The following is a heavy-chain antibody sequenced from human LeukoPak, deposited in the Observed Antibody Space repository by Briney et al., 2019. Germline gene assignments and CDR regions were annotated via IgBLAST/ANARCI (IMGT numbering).Heavy chain of an antibody. V-gene: IGHV1-46*01. CDR2: INPSGGST. Sequence: GASVKVSCKASGYTFTSYYMHWVRQAPGQGLEWMGIINPSGGSTSYPQKFQGRVTMTRDTSTSTVYMELSSLRSEDTAVYYCAREGSGSYFNPSRDFDYWGQGTLVTVSS. D-gene: IGHD1-26*01. CDR1: GYTFTSYY. J-gene: IGHJ4*02. CDR3: AREGSGSYFNPSRDFDY.